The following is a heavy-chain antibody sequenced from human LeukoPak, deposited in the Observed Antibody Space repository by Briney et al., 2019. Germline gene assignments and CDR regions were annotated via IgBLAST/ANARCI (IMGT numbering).Heavy chain of an antibody. Sequence: SETLSLTCAVYGGSFSGYYWSWIRQPPGKGLEWIGEINHSGSTNYNPSLKSRVTISVDTSKNQFSLKLSSVTAADTAVYYCARARIAVADRFDPWGQGTLVTASS. V-gene: IGHV4-34*01. CDR2: INHSGST. J-gene: IGHJ5*02. CDR1: GGSFSGYY. CDR3: ARARIAVADRFDP. D-gene: IGHD6-19*01.